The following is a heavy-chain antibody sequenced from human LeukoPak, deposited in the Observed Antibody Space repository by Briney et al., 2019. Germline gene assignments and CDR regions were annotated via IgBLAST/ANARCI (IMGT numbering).Heavy chain of an antibody. Sequence: ASVKVSCKASGYTFTGYYMHWVRQAPGQGLEWMGWINPNSGGTNYAQKFQGRVTMTRDTSTSTVYMELSSLRSEDTAVYYCARAHILTTVVNVYFDSWGQGTLVTVSS. CDR2: INPNSGGT. CDR1: GYTFTGYY. D-gene: IGHD4-23*01. J-gene: IGHJ4*02. V-gene: IGHV1-2*02. CDR3: ARAHILTTVVNVYFDS.